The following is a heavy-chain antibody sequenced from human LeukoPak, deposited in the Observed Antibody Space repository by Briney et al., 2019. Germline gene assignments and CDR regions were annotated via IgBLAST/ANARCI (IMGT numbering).Heavy chain of an antibody. CDR2: INHSGST. V-gene: IGHV4-34*01. J-gene: IGHJ4*02. Sequence: SETLSLTCAVYGGSFSGYYWSWIRQPPGKGLEWIGEINHSGSTNYNPSLKSRVTISVDTSKNQFSLKLSSVTAADTAVYYCARRGPFDYWGQGTLVTVSS. D-gene: IGHD5-12*01. CDR3: ARRGPFDY. CDR1: GGSFSGYY.